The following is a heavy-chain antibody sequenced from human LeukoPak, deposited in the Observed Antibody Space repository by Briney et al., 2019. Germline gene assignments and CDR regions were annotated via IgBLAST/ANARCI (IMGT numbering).Heavy chain of an antibody. Sequence: PGRSLRLSCAASGFTFITYGMHWVRQATGKGLEWVSAIGTAGDTYYPGSVKGRFTISRENAKNSLYLQMNSLRAGDTAVYYCARQEPSSGYWGDAFDIWGQGTMVTVSS. D-gene: IGHD3-22*01. CDR1: GFTFITYG. V-gene: IGHV3-13*04. CDR3: ARQEPSSGYWGDAFDI. CDR2: IGTAGDT. J-gene: IGHJ3*02.